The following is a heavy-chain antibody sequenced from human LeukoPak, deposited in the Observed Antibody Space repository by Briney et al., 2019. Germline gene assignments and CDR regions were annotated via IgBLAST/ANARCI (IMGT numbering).Heavy chain of an antibody. V-gene: IGHV4-4*07. CDR1: GGSISCYY. CDR3: VRQDGSSWGPFDS. D-gene: IGHD6-13*01. J-gene: IGHJ4*02. Sequence: SETLSLTCTVSGGSISCYYWSWIRQPAGKGLECIGRIYASGSTNYNPSLKSRVIMSVDTSKNQFSLKLSSVTAADTAVYYCVRQDGSSWGPFDSWGQGTLVTVSS. CDR2: IYASGST.